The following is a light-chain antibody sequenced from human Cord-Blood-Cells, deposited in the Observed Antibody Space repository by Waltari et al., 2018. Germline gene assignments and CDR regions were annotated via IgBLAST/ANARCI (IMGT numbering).Light chain of an antibody. CDR2: EVS. CDR1: SSDVGGYNY. Sequence: QSALTQPASVSGSPGQSITISCTGTSSDVGGYNYVSWYQQHPGKAPQLMIYEVSKRPSGVSNRFAGSKSGNTASLTISGLQAEDEADYYCSSYTSSSTYVFGTGTKVTVL. CDR3: SSYTSSSTYV. J-gene: IGLJ1*01. V-gene: IGLV2-14*01.